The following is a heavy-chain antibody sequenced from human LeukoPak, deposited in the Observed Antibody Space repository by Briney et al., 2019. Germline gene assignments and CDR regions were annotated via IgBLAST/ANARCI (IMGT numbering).Heavy chain of an antibody. CDR1: DGSINSYY. Sequence: SETLSLTCSVSDGSINSYYWNWIRRPPGKGLEWIGEINHSGSTNYNPSLKSRVTISVDTSKNQFSLKLSSVTAADTAVYYCARVVRLPLYYYYYGMDVWGQGTTATVSS. V-gene: IGHV4-34*01. J-gene: IGHJ6*02. D-gene: IGHD5-18*01. CDR3: ARVVRLPLYYYYYGMDV. CDR2: INHSGST.